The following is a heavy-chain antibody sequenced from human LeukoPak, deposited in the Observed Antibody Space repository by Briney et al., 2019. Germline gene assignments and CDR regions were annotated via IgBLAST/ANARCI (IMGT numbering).Heavy chain of an antibody. D-gene: IGHD5-18*01. CDR3: ARIEDVTRGYNHAYYFDY. J-gene: IGHJ4*02. CDR2: IFHNGNT. CDR1: GGSLTGYF. V-gene: IGHV4-59*04. Sequence: SETLSLTCTVSGGSLTGYFWSWIRQPPGKGLEWIGNIFHNGNTYYNPSLKSRVTMSIDTSKKQFSLKLRTATAADTAVYYCARIEDVTRGYNHAYYFDYWGQGTLVTVSS.